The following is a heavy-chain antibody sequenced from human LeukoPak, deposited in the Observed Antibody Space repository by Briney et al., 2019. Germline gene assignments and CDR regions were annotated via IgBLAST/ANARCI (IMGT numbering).Heavy chain of an antibody. CDR1: GFTFSNYG. CDR2: IRYDGSNK. CDR3: AKRDMMYTSGSYYFDY. D-gene: IGHD6-19*01. J-gene: IGHJ4*02. Sequence: PGGSLRLSCAASGFTFSNYGMHWVRQAPGKGLEWETFIRYDGSNKYYADSVKGRFTISRDNSKNTLYLQMNSLRAEDTAVYYCAKRDMMYTSGSYYFDYSGPGTLVTVSS. V-gene: IGHV3-30*02.